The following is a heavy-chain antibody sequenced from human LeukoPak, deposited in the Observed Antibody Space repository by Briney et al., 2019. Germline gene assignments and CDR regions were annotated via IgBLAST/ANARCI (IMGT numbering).Heavy chain of an antibody. V-gene: IGHV4-61*02. CDR3: AKVRPDYIWGSYQYYFDY. CDR1: GGSISSGSYY. J-gene: IGHJ4*02. D-gene: IGHD3-16*01. CDR2: INTSGST. Sequence: SQTLSLTCTVSGGSISSGSYYWSWIRQPAGKGLEWIGRINTSGSTNYNPSLKSRVTISVDTSKNQFSLKLSSVTAADTAVYYCAKVRPDYIWGSYQYYFDYWGQGTLVTVSS.